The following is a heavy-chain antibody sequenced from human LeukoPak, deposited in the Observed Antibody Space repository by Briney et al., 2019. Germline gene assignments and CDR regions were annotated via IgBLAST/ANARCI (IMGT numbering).Heavy chain of an antibody. D-gene: IGHD3-10*01. CDR1: GYTFTTYG. J-gene: IGHJ6*02. Sequence: ASVKVSCKTSGYTFTTYGLSWVRQAPGQGLEWMGWINTYNGNTKYTQKLQGRVTMTTDTATSTGYMELRSLTSDDTAVYFCAIFWLHGSGRMYYYYAMDVWGQGTTVTVS. CDR3: AIFWLHGSGRMYYYYAMDV. CDR2: INTYNGNT. V-gene: IGHV1-18*01.